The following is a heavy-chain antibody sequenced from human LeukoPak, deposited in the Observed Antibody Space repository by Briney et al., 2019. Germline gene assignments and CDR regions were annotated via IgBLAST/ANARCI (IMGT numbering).Heavy chain of an antibody. J-gene: IGHJ4*02. CDR1: GGTFSSYA. V-gene: IGHV1-69*05. CDR2: IIPIFGTA. CDR3: ALKYRGSSPSIAYFDY. D-gene: IGHD1-26*01. Sequence: ASVKVSCKASGGTFSSYAISWVRQAPGQGLEWMGRIIPIFGTANYAQKFQGRVTITTDESTSTAYMELSSLRSEDTAVYYCALKYRGSSPSIAYFDYWGQGTLVTVSS.